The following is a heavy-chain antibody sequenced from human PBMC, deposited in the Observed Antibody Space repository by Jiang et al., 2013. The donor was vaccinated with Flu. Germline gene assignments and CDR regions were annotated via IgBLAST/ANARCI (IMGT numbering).Heavy chain of an antibody. V-gene: IGHV1-69*01. CDR3: ARARAVTGTAGVYYGMDV. J-gene: IGHJ6*02. D-gene: IGHD6-19*01. Sequence: SMKVSCKASGGTFSSYAISWVRQAPGQGLEWMGGIIPIFGRINYAQKFQGRVTITADESTRTANMELSSLRSEDTAVYFCARARAVTGTAGVYYGMDVWGQGTTVTVSS. CDR2: IIPIFGRI. CDR1: GGTFSSYA.